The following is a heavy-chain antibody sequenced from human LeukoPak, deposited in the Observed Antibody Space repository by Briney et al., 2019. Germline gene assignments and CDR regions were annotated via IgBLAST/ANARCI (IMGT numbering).Heavy chain of an antibody. CDR3: ARDDSSSSAGAFDI. V-gene: IGHV4-59*01. CDR2: IYSSGST. D-gene: IGHD6-6*01. Sequence: SETLSLTCTVSGGSISRYYWSWIRQPPGKGLEWIGYIYSSGSTNYNPSLKSRVTISVDTSKNQFSLKLSSVTAADTAVYYCARDDSSSSAGAFDIWGQGTMVTVSS. J-gene: IGHJ3*02. CDR1: GGSISRYY.